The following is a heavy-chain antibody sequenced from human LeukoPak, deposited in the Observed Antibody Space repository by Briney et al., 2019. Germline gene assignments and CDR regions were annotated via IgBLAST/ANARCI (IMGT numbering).Heavy chain of an antibody. CDR3: ARDRAAYYYDSSGYYYWAFDY. J-gene: IGHJ4*02. V-gene: IGHV1-69*06. D-gene: IGHD3-22*01. CDR1: GGTFSSYA. CDR2: IIPIFGTA. Sequence: GASVKVSCKASGGTFSSYAISWVRQAPGQGLEWMGGIIPIFGTANYAQKFQGRVTITADKSTSTAYMELRSLRSDDTAVYYCARDRAAYYYDSSGYYYWAFDYWGQGTLVTVSS.